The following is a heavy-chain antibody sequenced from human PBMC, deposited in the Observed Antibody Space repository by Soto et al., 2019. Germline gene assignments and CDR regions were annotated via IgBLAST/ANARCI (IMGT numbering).Heavy chain of an antibody. D-gene: IGHD3-3*01. CDR1: GYTFTSSG. Sequence: ASVKVSCNASGYTFTSSGISWVRQAPGQGLEWMGWISAYNGNTNYAQKLQGRVTMTTDTSTSTAYMELRSLRSDDTAVYYCAREFPITIFGVVTNYYYYYGMDVWGQGTTVTVSS. J-gene: IGHJ6*02. CDR2: ISAYNGNT. CDR3: AREFPITIFGVVTNYYYYYGMDV. V-gene: IGHV1-18*01.